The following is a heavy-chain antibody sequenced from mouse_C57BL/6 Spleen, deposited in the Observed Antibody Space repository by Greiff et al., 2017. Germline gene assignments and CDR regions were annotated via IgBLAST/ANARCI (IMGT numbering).Heavy chain of an antibody. J-gene: IGHJ3*01. D-gene: IGHD3-2*02. V-gene: IGHV1-61*01. CDR1: GYTFTSYW. Sequence: QVQLQQPGAELVRPGSSVKLSCKASGYTFTSYWMVWVKQRPGQGLEWIGNIYPSDSETNYNQKFKDKATLTVDKSSSTAYMPLSSLTSQDSAVYYCARRRRQTAQATNWIAYWGQVTLVTVSA. CDR3: ARRRRQTAQATNWIAY. CDR2: IYPSDSET.